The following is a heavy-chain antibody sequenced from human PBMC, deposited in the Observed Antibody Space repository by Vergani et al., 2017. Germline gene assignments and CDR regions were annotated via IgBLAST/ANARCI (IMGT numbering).Heavy chain of an antibody. J-gene: IGHJ6*02. CDR3: LRGDYVIENYYYGMDF. CDR1: GFTFSSYS. D-gene: IGHD4-17*01. V-gene: IGHV3-30*02. Sequence: QVQLVESGGGLVKPGGSLRLSCAASGFTFSSYSMNWVRQAPGKGLEWVAIIRYDGSNKYYADSVKGRFTIYRHNSKNTLYLQMNSLSAEDTAVYYCLRGDYVIENYYYGMDFWGQGTTVTVSS. CDR2: IRYDGSNK.